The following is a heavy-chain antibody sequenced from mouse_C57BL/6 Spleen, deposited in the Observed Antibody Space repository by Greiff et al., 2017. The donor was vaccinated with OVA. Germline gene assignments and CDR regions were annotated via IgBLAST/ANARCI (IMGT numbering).Heavy chain of an antibody. CDR2: IRNKANGYTT. CDR1: GFTFTDYY. J-gene: IGHJ3*01. Sequence: EVQVVESGGGLVQPGGSLSLSCAASGFTFTDYYMSWVRQPPGKALEWLGFIRNKANGYTTEYSASVKGRFTISRDNSQSILYLQMNALRAEDSATYYCARYDYGSSPWFAYWGQGTLATVSA. D-gene: IGHD1-1*01. V-gene: IGHV7-3*01. CDR3: ARYDYGSSPWFAY.